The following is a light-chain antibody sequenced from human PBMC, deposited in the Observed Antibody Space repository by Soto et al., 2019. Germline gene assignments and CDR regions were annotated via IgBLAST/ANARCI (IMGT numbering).Light chain of an antibody. V-gene: IGKV2-28*01. CDR3: MQALQTPRT. J-gene: IGKJ1*01. CDR1: QSLLHTNGYNY. CDR2: LGS. Sequence: DIVMTQSPLSLPVTPGEPASISCRSSQSLLHTNGYNYLDWYLQKPGQSPQLLIYLGSNRASGVPDRFSGSGSGTDFTLQITSVEAEDVGVYYCMQALQTPRTFGQGTKVEIK.